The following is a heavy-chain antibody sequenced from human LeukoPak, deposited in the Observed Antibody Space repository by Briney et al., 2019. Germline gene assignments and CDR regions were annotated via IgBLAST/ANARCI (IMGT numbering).Heavy chain of an antibody. CDR2: IYYSGST. J-gene: IGHJ4*02. V-gene: IGHV4-31*03. CDR1: GGSISSGGYY. D-gene: IGHD3-9*01. Sequence: PSQTLSLTCTVSGGSISSGGYYWSWIRQHPGKGLEWIGYIYYSGSTYYNPSLKSRVTISVDTSKNQFSLKLSSVTAADTAVYYCARASHLYDILTGYVFDYWGQGTLVTVSS. CDR3: ARASHLYDILTGYVFDY.